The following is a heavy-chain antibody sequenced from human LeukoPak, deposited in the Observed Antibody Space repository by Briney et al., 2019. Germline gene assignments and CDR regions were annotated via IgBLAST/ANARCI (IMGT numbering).Heavy chain of an antibody. J-gene: IGHJ3*02. D-gene: IGHD3-22*01. V-gene: IGHV4-59*01. CDR3: ARTDSSGYYWGAFDI. CDR2: IYYSGST. Sequence: SETLSLTCTVSGGSISSYYWSWIRQPPGKGLEWIGYIYYSGSTNYNPSLKSRVTISVDTSKNQFSLKLSSVTAADTAVYYCARTDSSGYYWGAFDIWGQGTMVTVSS. CDR1: GGSISSYY.